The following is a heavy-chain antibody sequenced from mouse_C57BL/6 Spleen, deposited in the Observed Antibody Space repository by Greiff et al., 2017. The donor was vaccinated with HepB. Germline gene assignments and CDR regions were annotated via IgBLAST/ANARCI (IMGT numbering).Heavy chain of an antibody. D-gene: IGHD1-1*01. J-gene: IGHJ1*03. CDR3: ARKRDYYGSSPTVYFDV. CDR1: GFTFSDYG. CDR2: ISSGSSTI. Sequence: DVKLVESGGGLVKPGGSLKLSCAASGFTFSDYGMHWVRQAPEKGLEWVAYISSGSSTIYYADTVKGRFTISRDNAKNTLFLQMTSLRSEDTAMYYCARKRDYYGSSPTVYFDVWGTGTTVTVSS. V-gene: IGHV5-17*01.